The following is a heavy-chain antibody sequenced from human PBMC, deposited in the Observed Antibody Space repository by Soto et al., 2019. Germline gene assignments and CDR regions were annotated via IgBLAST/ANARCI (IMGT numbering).Heavy chain of an antibody. CDR1: GFTFGNYA. CDR2: ISYDGSSK. Sequence: HVQVVESGGGVVQPGRSLRLSRAASGFTFGNYAMHWVRQAPGKGLEWVAVISYDGSSKYYADSVKGRFTISRDNSKNTLYLQMNSLRTEDTAVYYCARDLPRLSYDSSYHAFDIWGQGTMVTVSS. D-gene: IGHD3-22*01. CDR3: ARDLPRLSYDSSYHAFDI. J-gene: IGHJ3*02. V-gene: IGHV3-30-3*01.